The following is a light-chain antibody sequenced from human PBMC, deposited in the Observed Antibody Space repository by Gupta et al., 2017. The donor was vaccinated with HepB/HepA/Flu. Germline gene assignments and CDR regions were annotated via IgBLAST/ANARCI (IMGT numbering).Light chain of an antibody. CDR3: QAWDSSTVV. J-gene: IGLJ2*01. V-gene: IGLV3-1*01. CDR2: QDN. CDR1: KLGDKY. Sequence: SYELTQPPSVSVSPGQTASITCSGDKLGDKYACWYHQKPGQSPVLVIYQDNKRPSGSPERFSGSYSGNTATLTISGTQAMDEADYYCQAWDSSTVVFGGGTKLTVL.